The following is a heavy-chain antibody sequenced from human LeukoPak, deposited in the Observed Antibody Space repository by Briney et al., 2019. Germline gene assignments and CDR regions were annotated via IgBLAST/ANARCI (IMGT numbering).Heavy chain of an antibody. CDR3: ARRRHNFDFYDV. V-gene: IGHV4-39*01. J-gene: IGHJ3*01. CDR2: TFYTGRT. Sequence: LETLSLTCTVSGDFIISNIYWWDWVRLPPGKRLEWIGATFYTGRTFYSPSLKSRVTISVDTSKNEFSLDLSSATAADTAVYYCARRRHNFDFYDVWGQGTRVTVSS. CDR1: GDFIISNIYW. D-gene: IGHD3/OR15-3a*01.